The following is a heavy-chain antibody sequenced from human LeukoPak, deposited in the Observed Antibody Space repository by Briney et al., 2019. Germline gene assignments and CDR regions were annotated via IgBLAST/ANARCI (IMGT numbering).Heavy chain of an antibody. CDR3: ANSVYTNSATGY. CDR1: GFTFSSYS. V-gene: IGHV3-21*04. D-gene: IGHD1-1*01. J-gene: IGHJ4*02. Sequence: GGSLRLSCAASGFTFSSYSMNWVRQAPGKGLEWVSSISSSSSYIYYADSVKGRFTISRDNSKNTLYLQMNSLRAEDTAVYYCANSVYTNSATGYWGQGTLVTVSS. CDR2: ISSSSSYI.